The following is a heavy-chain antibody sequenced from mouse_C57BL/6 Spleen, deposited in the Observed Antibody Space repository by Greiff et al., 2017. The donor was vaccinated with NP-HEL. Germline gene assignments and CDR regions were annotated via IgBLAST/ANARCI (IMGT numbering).Heavy chain of an antibody. CDR1: GFTFSDFY. CDR3: ARDADVYYAMDY. V-gene: IGHV7-1*01. J-gene: IGHJ4*01. CDR2: SRNKANDYTT. Sequence: EVKLVESGGGLVQSGRSLRLSCATSGFTFSDFYMEWVRQAPGKGLEWIAASRNKANDYTTEYSASVKGRFIVSRDTSQSILYLQMNALRAEDTAIYYCARDADVYYAMDYWGQGTSVTVSS.